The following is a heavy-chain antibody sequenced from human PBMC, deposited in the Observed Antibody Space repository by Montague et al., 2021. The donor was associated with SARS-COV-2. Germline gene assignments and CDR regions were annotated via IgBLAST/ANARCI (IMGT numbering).Heavy chain of an antibody. CDR2: IDWDDDK. CDR1: GFSLSTSGMC. V-gene: IGHV2-70*11. CDR3: ARIRYDILTGYQTLFDY. J-gene: IGHJ4*02. Sequence: PALVKPTQTLTLTCTFSGFSLSTSGMCVSWIRQPPGKALEWLARIDWDDDKYYSKSLKTRLTISKDTSKNQVVLTMTNMDPVDTATYYCARIRYDILTGYQTLFDYWGQGTLVTVSS. D-gene: IGHD3-9*01.